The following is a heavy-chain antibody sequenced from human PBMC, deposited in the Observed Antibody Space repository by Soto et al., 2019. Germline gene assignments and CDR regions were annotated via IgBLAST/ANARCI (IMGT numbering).Heavy chain of an antibody. CDR3: PRVRQLGLDS. CDR2: ISSGSSTI. Sequence: EVQLVDSGGGLVQPGGSLRLSCAASGFTFSSYSMIWVRQAPGKGLEWVSYISSGSSTIYYADSVKGRFTVSRDNAKNSLYLQMNSLRDEDTAVYYGPRVRQLGLDSWGQGTLVTVSS. V-gene: IGHV3-48*02. D-gene: IGHD1-1*01. J-gene: IGHJ5*01. CDR1: GFTFSSYS.